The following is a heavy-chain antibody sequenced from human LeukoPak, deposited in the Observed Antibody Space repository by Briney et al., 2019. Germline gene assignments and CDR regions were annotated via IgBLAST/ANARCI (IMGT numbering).Heavy chain of an antibody. Sequence: SETLSLTCTVSGGSVSSSSYWWSWIRQPPGKGLEWIGDIYYSENTNYNPSLKSRVLMSVDTSKNQFSLKLSSVTAADTAVYYCARGLKSSGYYLFRYCMAVWGQGTTVTVSS. CDR3: ARGLKSSGYYLFRYCMAV. V-gene: IGHV4-61*01. CDR2: IYYSENT. CDR1: GGSVSSSSYW. J-gene: IGHJ6*02. D-gene: IGHD3-22*01.